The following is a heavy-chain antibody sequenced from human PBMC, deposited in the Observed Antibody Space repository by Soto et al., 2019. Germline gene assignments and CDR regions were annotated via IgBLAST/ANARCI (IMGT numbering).Heavy chain of an antibody. CDR2: IYSGGST. D-gene: IGHD2-2*01. CDR1: GFTVSSNY. V-gene: IGHV3-53*01. CDR3: ARDRAISYYYYGMDV. Sequence: VQLVESGGGLIQPGGSLRLSCAASGFTVSSNYMSWVRQAPGKGLEWVSVIYSGGSTYYADSVKGRFTISRDNSKNTLYLQMNSLRAEDTAVYYCARDRAISYYYYGMDVWGQGTTVTVSS. J-gene: IGHJ6*02.